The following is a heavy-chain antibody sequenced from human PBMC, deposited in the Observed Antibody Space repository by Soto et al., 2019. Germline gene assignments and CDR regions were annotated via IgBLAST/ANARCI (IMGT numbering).Heavy chain of an antibody. CDR1: GGSISKFY. CDR2: VYATGTT. CDR3: VTDASTSLRECFDP. Sequence: PSETLSLTCNVSGGSISKFYWAWIRKTAGNGLEWMGRVYATGTTDYNPSLRSRVAMSVDISKKTFSLRLRSVTGADSGVYYCVTDASTSLRECFDPWGQGILVTVSS. D-gene: IGHD3-3*02. J-gene: IGHJ5*02. V-gene: IGHV4-4*07.